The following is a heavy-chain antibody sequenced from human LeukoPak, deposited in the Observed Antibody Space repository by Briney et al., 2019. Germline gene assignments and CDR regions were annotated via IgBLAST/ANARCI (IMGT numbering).Heavy chain of an antibody. CDR2: IVVGSGNT. CDR1: GFTFTSSA. J-gene: IGHJ4*02. V-gene: IGHV1-58*02. CDR3: AAVMDSSGYYSFDY. Sequence: SVKVSCKASGFTFTSSAMQWVRQARGQRLEWIGWIVVGSGNTNYAQKFQERVTITRDMSTSTAYMELSSLRSEDTAVYYCAAVMDSSGYYSFDYWGQGTLVTVSS. D-gene: IGHD3-22*01.